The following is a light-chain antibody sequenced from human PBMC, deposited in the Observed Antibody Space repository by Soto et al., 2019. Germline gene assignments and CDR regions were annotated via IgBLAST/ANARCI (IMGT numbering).Light chain of an antibody. J-gene: IGKJ4*01. CDR1: QSVGSN. Sequence: EIVMTQSPATLSVSPGERVTLSCRASQSVGSNLAWYQQKPGQVPRLLIYGASTRATGIPARFSGSGSGTEFTLTISSLQSEDFAVYYCQQYNNWPPLTFGGGTKVDIK. CDR2: GAS. V-gene: IGKV3-15*01. CDR3: QQYNNWPPLT.